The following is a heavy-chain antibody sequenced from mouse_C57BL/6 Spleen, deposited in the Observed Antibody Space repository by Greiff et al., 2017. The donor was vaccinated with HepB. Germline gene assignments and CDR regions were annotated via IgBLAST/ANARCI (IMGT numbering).Heavy chain of an antibody. D-gene: IGHD4-1*01. Sequence: VKLVESGPGLVQPSQSLSITCTVSGFSLTSYGVHWVRQPPGKGLEWLGVIWSGGSTDYNAAFISRLSISKDNSKSQVFFKMNSLQADDTAIYYCAKNLLLGDAMDYWGQGTSVTVSS. CDR2: IWSGGST. J-gene: IGHJ4*01. CDR1: GFSLTSYG. V-gene: IGHV2-4*01. CDR3: AKNLLLGDAMDY.